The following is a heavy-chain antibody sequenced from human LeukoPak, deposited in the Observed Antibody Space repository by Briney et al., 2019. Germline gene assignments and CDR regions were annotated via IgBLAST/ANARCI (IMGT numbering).Heavy chain of an antibody. CDR1: GFTFSSYA. CDR2: ISGSGGST. J-gene: IGHJ4*02. D-gene: IGHD2-2*01. CDR3: AKGLQVPAALQA. V-gene: IGHV3-23*01. Sequence: GGSLRLSCAASGFTFSSYAMSWVRQAPGKGLEWASAISGSGGSTYYADSVKGRLTISRDNSKNTLYLQMNSLRAEDTAVYYCAKGLQVPAALQAWGQGTLVTVSS.